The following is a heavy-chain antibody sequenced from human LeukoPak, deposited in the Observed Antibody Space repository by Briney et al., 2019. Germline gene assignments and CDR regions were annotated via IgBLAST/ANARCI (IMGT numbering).Heavy chain of an antibody. CDR1: GFTFSSYS. CDR3: ASGSRTGEELDY. Sequence: GGSLRLSCAASGFTFSSYSMNWVRQAPGKGLEWVSYISSSSSTIYYADLVKGRFTISRDNAKSSLYLQMNSLRADDMAVYYCASGSRTGEELDYWGQGTLVTVSS. J-gene: IGHJ4*02. V-gene: IGHV3-48*01. D-gene: IGHD1-1*01. CDR2: ISSSSSTI.